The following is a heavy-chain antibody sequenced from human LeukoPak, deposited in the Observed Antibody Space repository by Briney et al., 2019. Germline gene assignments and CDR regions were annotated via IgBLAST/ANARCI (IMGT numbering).Heavy chain of an antibody. Sequence: SETLSLTCAVYGGSFSGYYWSWIRQPPGKGLEWIGEIIHSGSTNYNPSLKSRVTISVDTSKNQFSLKLSSVTAADTAVYYCARETKMTGYSSSWLPFDYWGQGTLVTVSS. CDR1: GGSFSGYY. V-gene: IGHV4-34*12. CDR3: ARETKMTGYSSSWLPFDY. D-gene: IGHD6-13*01. CDR2: IIHSGST. J-gene: IGHJ4*02.